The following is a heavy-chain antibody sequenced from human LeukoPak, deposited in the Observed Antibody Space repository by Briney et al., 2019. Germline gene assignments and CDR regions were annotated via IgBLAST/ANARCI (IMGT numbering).Heavy chain of an antibody. CDR2: ISYDGSNK. CDR3: AKGYKESGFDY. CDR1: GFTFSSYG. J-gene: IGHJ4*02. D-gene: IGHD1-14*01. V-gene: IGHV3-30*18. Sequence: GGSLRLSCAASGFTFSSYGMHWVRQAPGKELEWVAVISYDGSNKYYADSVKGRFTISRDNSKNTLYLRMNSLRAEDTAVYYCAKGYKESGFDYWGQGTLVTVSS.